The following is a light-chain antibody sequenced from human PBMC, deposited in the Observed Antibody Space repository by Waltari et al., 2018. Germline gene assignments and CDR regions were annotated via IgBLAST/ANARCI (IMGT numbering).Light chain of an antibody. CDR2: GAS. CDR1: QSVSRA. Sequence: TLSCRASQSVSRALAWYQQTPGQAPRLLIYGASTRATGIPDRFSGSGSGTDFSLTISRLEPDDFAVYYCQHYLRLPVTFGQGTTVEI. CDR3: QHYLRLPVT. V-gene: IGKV3-20*01. J-gene: IGKJ1*01.